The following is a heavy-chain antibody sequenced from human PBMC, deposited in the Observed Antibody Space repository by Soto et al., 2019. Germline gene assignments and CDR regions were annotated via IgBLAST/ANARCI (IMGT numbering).Heavy chain of an antibody. CDR2: TYFRSKWYN. CDR1: GDSVSRNTDS. J-gene: IGHJ5*02. D-gene: IGHD5-12*01. Sequence: SQTLSLTCAISGDSVSRNTDSWNWIRQSPSRVLEWLGRTYFRSKWYNDYAVSVKSRIIINPDTSNNQFSLQLNSVTPEDTAVYFCAKGDNLGPKTGYAFDPWGQGIMVTVSS. CDR3: AKGDNLGPKTGYAFDP. V-gene: IGHV6-1*01.